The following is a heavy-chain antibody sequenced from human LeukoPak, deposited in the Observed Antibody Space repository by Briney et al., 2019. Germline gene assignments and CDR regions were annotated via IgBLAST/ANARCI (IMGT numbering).Heavy chain of an antibody. CDR3: AKGGLTRAYFDY. Sequence: GRSLRLSCAASGFTFSSYGMHWVRQAPGKGLEWVAVIWYDGSNKDYADSVKGRFTISRDNSKNTLYPQMNSLRAEDTAVYYCAKGGLTRAYFDYWGQGTLVTVSS. CDR1: GFTFSSYG. CDR2: IWYDGSNK. V-gene: IGHV3-33*06. J-gene: IGHJ4*02. D-gene: IGHD1-14*01.